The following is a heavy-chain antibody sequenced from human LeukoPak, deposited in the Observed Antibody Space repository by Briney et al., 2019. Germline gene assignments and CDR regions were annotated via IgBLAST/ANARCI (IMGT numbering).Heavy chain of an antibody. CDR3: ATVFPDGDYVRD. D-gene: IGHD3-16*01. Sequence: ASVKVSCKASGGTFSSYAISWVRQAPGQGLEWMGGIIPIFGTANYARKFQGRVTITTDESTSTAYMELSSLRSEDTAVYYCATVFPDGDYVRDWGQGTLVTVSS. J-gene: IGHJ4*02. CDR1: GGTFSSYA. CDR2: IIPIFGTA. V-gene: IGHV1-69*05.